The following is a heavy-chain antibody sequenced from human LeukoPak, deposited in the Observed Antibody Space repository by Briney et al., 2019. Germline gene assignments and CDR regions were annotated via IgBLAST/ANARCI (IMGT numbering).Heavy chain of an antibody. J-gene: IGHJ5*02. D-gene: IGHD3-10*01. CDR2: IYYSGST. V-gene: IGHV4-59*12. CDR3: ARYDSGTFYKANWFDP. Sequence: SSETLSLTCTVSGGSISSYYWSWIRQPPGKGLEWIGYIYYSGSTNYNPSLKSRVTISVDTSKNHFSLKLSSVTAADTAVYYCARYDSGTFYKANWFDPWGQGTLVTVSS. CDR1: GGSISSYY.